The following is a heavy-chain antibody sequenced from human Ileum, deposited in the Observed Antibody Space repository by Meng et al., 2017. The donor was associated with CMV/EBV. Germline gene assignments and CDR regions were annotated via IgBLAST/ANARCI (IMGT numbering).Heavy chain of an antibody. V-gene: IGHV3-15*01. CDR2: IKSKGSGGTS. D-gene: IGHD5-12*01. CDR1: GFNFNDAW. CDR3: AWDIDRFLVE. J-gene: IGHJ4*02. Sequence: EVQLVGSGGGLVKPGGSLRGSWVGSGFNFNDAWMSWVRQAPGKGLEWIGRIKSKGSGGTSDYAAPVKERFTISRDDSKNTVYLQMDSLEVEDTGIYFCAWDIDRFLVEWGQGALVTVSS.